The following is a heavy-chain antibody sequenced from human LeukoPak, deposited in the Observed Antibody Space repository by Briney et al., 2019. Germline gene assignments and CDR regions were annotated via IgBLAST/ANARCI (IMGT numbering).Heavy chain of an antibody. CDR1: GFTFSSYG. Sequence: GGSLRLSCAASGFTFSSYGMHWVRQAPGKGLEWVAVIWYDGSNKYYADSVKGRFTISRDHSKSTLYLQMNSLRPEDTAVYYCARDTFYYYGSGRYYNPPSWGQGTLVTVSS. V-gene: IGHV3-33*01. J-gene: IGHJ5*02. CDR2: IWYDGSNK. CDR3: ARDTFYYYGSGRYYNPPS. D-gene: IGHD3-10*01.